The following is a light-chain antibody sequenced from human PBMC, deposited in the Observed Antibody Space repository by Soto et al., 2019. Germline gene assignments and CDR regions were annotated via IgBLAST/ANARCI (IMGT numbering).Light chain of an antibody. J-gene: IGKJ2*01. CDR2: KAS. CDR1: QTISSW. CDR3: QQRSDSYT. Sequence: DIQMTQSPSTLSGSVGDRVTITCRASQTISSWLAWYQQKPGKAPKLLIYKASTLKSGVPSRFSGSGSGTEFTLTISSLEPEDSAVYYCQQRSDSYTFGQGTTLEIK. V-gene: IGKV1-5*03.